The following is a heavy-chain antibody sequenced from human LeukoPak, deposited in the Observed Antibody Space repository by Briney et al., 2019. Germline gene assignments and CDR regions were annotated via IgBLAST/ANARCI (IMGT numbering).Heavy chain of an antibody. Sequence: GTSLRLACAASGFTFSNYAMHWVRQAPGKGLEWVAVIAYGGTYTHHADSLKGRFTISRDNSRDTLYLQINSLRPEDTALYYCARNKAVTAFFGMDVWGQGTTIIVSS. CDR1: GFTFSNYA. CDR2: IAYGGTYT. D-gene: IGHD2/OR15-2a*01. J-gene: IGHJ6*02. V-gene: IGHV3-30*03. CDR3: ARNKAVTAFFGMDV.